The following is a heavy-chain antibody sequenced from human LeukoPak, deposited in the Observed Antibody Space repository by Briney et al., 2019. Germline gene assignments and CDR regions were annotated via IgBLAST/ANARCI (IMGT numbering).Heavy chain of an antibody. J-gene: IGHJ2*01. CDR3: ARVWYFDL. V-gene: IGHV3-21*01. Sequence: GGSLRLSCAASGFTFSRYSMNWVRQAPGRGLEWVSSISSSSSYIYYAHSVKGRFTISRDNAKNSLYLQMNSLRAEDTAVYYCARVWYFDLWGRGTLVTVSS. CDR2: ISSSSSYI. CDR1: GFTFSRYS.